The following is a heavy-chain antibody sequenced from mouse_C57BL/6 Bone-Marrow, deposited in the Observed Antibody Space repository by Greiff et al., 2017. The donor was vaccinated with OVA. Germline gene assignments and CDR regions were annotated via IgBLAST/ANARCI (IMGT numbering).Heavy chain of an antibody. J-gene: IGHJ1*03. V-gene: IGHV1-81*01. CDR1: GYTFTSYG. CDR3: ASPRRITTVVVGDWYFDV. Sequence: QVQLQQSGAELARPGASVKLSCKASGYTFTSYGISWVKQRTGQGLEWIGEIYPRSGNTYYNEKFKDKATLTADKSSSTAYMQLSSLTYEDSAVYYCASPRRITTVVVGDWYFDVWGTGTTVTVSS. D-gene: IGHD1-1*01. CDR2: IYPRSGNT.